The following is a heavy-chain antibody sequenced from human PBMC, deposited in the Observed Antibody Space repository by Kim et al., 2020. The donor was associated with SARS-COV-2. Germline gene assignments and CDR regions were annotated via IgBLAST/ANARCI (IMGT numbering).Heavy chain of an antibody. CDR2: INPTGDST. CDR1: GYTFIDYY. Sequence: ASVKVSCKASGYTFIDYYIHWVRQAPGQGLEWMGIINPTGDSTDYAQKFQGRVTMTSDTSTNTVHMELRGLKSEDTGIYFCARDGENCSGGTCSYFYYYCMDVWGHGTMVTVS. D-gene: IGHD2-15*01. J-gene: IGHJ6*02. CDR3: ARDGENCSGGTCSYFYYYCMDV. V-gene: IGHV1-46*01.